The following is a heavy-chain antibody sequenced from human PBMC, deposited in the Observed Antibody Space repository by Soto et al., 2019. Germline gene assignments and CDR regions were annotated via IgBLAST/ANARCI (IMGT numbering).Heavy chain of an antibody. CDR1: GGTFSSYA. J-gene: IGHJ6*02. CDR2: IIPIFGTA. D-gene: IGHD6-13*01. V-gene: IGHV1-69*13. Sequence: ASVKVSCKASGGTFSSYAISWVRQAPGQGLEWMGGIIPIFGTANYAQKFQGRVTITADESTSTAYMELSSLRSEDTAVYYCARGIGIAAAGTPSYYYYYGMDVWGQGTTVTVSS. CDR3: ARGIGIAAAGTPSYYYYYGMDV.